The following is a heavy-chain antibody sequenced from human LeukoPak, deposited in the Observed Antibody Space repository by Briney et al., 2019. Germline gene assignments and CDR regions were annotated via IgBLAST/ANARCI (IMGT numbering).Heavy chain of an antibody. CDR3: ARENHNTGWNADY. Sequence: SETLSLTCTVSGGSISPNLWSWIRQPPGKGLEWIGYVQYSGDTHYNPSLESRVTISVDTSKNQVSLKLISVTAADTAVYYCARENHNTGWNADYWGQGILVTVSS. J-gene: IGHJ4*02. CDR2: VQYSGDT. D-gene: IGHD6-19*01. CDR1: GGSISPNL. V-gene: IGHV4-59*12.